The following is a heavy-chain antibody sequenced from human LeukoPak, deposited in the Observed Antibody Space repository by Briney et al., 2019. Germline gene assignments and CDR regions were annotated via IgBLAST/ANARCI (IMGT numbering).Heavy chain of an antibody. Sequence: ASVKVSCKASGYTSTSYGISWVRQAPGQGPEWMGWMNAFNGNTNYAQKLQGRVTMTTSPSSSTAYMELRSLTSDDTATYYCARDSHVVVVSAGLRDAFDIWGQGTMVTASS. V-gene: IGHV1-18*04. CDR1: GYTSTSYG. CDR3: ARDSHVVVVSAGLRDAFDI. J-gene: IGHJ3*02. D-gene: IGHD2-21*02. CDR2: MNAFNGNT.